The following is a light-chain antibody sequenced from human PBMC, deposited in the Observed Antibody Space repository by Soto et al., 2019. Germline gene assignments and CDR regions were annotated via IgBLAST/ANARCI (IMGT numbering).Light chain of an antibody. Sequence: DIQMTQSPSTLSASVGDRVTITCRASQSVSSRLAWYQQKPGKAPKLLIYDASCLVGGVPSRFSGSGSGTEFTLPISTLQPDDFAAYYCQQYAIFWTFGQGTKVEIK. CDR2: DAS. V-gene: IGKV1-5*01. CDR3: QQYAIFWT. J-gene: IGKJ1*01. CDR1: QSVSSR.